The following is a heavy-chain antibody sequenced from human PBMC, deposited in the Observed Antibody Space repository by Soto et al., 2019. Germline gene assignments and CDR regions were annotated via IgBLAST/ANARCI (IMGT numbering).Heavy chain of an antibody. J-gene: IGHJ6*02. CDR1: GGSFSGYY. D-gene: IGHD3-22*01. CDR2: INHSGST. Sequence: SETLSLTCAVYGGSFSGYYWSWIRQPPGKGLEWIGEINHSGSTNYNPSLKSRVTISVDTSKNQFSLKLSSVTAADTAVYYCARAYYDSSVSYYGMDVWGQGTTVTVS. CDR3: ARAYYDSSVSYYGMDV. V-gene: IGHV4-34*01.